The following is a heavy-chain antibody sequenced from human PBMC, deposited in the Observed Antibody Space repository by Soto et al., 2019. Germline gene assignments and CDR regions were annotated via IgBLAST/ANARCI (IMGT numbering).Heavy chain of an antibody. Sequence: PGGSLSLSCAASGFTFSSYSMNWVRQAPGKGLEWVSSISSSSSYIYYADSVKGRFTISRDNAKNSLYLQMNSLRAEDTAVYYCARDRGVYFDYVWGSYPPTYGMDVWGQGTTVTVSS. V-gene: IGHV3-21*01. D-gene: IGHD3-16*02. J-gene: IGHJ6*02. CDR2: ISSSSSYI. CDR3: ARDRGVYFDYVWGSYPPTYGMDV. CDR1: GFTFSSYS.